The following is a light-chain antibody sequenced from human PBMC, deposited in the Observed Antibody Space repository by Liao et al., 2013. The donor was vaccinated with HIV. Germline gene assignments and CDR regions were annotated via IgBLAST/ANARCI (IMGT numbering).Light chain of an antibody. V-gene: IGLV3-1*01. Sequence: SYELTQPPSVSVSPGQTASVTCSGDKLGNKNICWYQQKPGQSPVLVIYEDDKRPSGIPERFSGSNSGNTATLTIGGTQAMDEADYYCQAWDSSTFWVFGGGTKLTVL. J-gene: IGLJ3*02. CDR3: QAWDSSTFWV. CDR1: KLGNKN. CDR2: EDD.